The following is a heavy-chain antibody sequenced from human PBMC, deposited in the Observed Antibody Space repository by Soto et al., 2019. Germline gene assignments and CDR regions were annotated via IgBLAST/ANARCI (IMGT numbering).Heavy chain of an antibody. CDR2: IYYSGST. CDR1: GGSISSSSYY. D-gene: IGHD3-10*01. J-gene: IGHJ4*02. CDR3: ARTVRGASGSAFEY. Sequence: QLQLQESGPGLVKPSETLSLTCTVSGGSISSSSYYWGWIRQPPGKGLEWIGSIYYSGSTYYNPSLQSRVTISVDTSKNQFSLKLSSVTAADTAVYYCARTVRGASGSAFEYWGQGTLVTVSS. V-gene: IGHV4-39*01.